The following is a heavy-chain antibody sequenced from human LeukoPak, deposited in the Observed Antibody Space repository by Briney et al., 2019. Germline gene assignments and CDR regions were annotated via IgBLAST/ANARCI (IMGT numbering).Heavy chain of an antibody. CDR1: GYTFTSYG. CDR3: ARTPSLGVVTPDDWFDP. J-gene: IGHJ5*02. D-gene: IGHD4-23*01. V-gene: IGHV1-18*01. CDR2: ISAYNGNT. Sequence: ASVKVSCKASGYTFTSYGISWVRQGPGQGLEWVGWISAYNGNTNYAQKLQGRVTMTTDTSTSTAYMELRSLRSDDTAVYYCARTPSLGVVTPDDWFDPWGQGTLVTVSS.